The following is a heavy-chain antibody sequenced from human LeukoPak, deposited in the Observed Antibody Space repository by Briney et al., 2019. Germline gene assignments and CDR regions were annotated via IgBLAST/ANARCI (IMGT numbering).Heavy chain of an antibody. CDR2: INPSGGST. V-gene: IGHV1-46*01. D-gene: IGHD1-1*01. J-gene: IGHJ4*02. Sequence: ASVKVSCKASGYTFTSYYMHWVRQAPGQGLEWMGIINPSGGSTSYAQKFQGRVTMTRDMSTSTVYMELKSLRSDDTAVYYCARANNFNPFDYWGQGTLVTVSS. CDR3: ARANNFNPFDY. CDR1: GYTFTSYY.